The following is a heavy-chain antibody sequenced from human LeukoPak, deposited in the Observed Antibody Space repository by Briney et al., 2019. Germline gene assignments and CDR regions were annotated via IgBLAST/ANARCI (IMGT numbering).Heavy chain of an antibody. J-gene: IGHJ4*02. V-gene: IGHV4-39*07. CDR2: IYYTGST. D-gene: IGHD3-16*01. Sequence: TSETLSLTCTVSGGSISSNGYFWGWIRQPPGKGLEWIGIIYYTGSTSYNPFLKSRVTISVDTSKNQFSLNLSSVTGADTAVYYCARVMGGDNPDYWGRGTLVTVSS. CDR1: GGSISSNGYF. CDR3: ARVMGGDNPDY.